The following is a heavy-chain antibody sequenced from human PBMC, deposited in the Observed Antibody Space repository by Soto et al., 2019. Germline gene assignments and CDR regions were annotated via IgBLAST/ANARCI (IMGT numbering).Heavy chain of an antibody. D-gene: IGHD6-6*01. J-gene: IGHJ6*02. V-gene: IGHV4-39*07. CDR3: ARGDSSSHPAREGLGYYYYGMDV. Sequence: SETLSLTCTVSGGSISSSSYYWGWIRQPPGKGLEWIGSIYYSGSTNYNPSLKSRVTISVDTSKNQFSLKLSSVTAADTAVYYCARGDSSSHPAREGLGYYYYGMDVWGQGTTVTVLL. CDR2: IYYSGST. CDR1: GGSISSSSYY.